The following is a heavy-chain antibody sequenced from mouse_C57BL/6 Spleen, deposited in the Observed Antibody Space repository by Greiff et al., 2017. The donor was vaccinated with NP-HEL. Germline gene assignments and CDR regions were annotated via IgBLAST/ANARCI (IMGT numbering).Heavy chain of an antibody. J-gene: IGHJ4*01. CDR1: GFNIKDYY. D-gene: IGHD1-1*01. CDR3: ARDYYGSLYAMDY. Sequence: VQLKQSGAELVKPGASVKLSCTASGFNIKDYYMHWVKQRTEQGLEWIGRIDPEDGETKYAPKFQGKATITAETSSNTAYLQLSSLTSEDTAVYYLARDYYGSLYAMDYWGQGTSVTVSS. CDR2: IDPEDGET. V-gene: IGHV14-2*01.